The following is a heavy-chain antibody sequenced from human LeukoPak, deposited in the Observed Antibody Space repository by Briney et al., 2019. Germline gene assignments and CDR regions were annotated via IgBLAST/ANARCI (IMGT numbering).Heavy chain of an antibody. CDR3: ARATDPYYDILTGKGNLFDY. V-gene: IGHV1-8*01. D-gene: IGHD3-9*01. J-gene: IGHJ4*02. CDR2: MNPNSGNT. CDR1: GYTFTSYD. Sequence: ASVKVSCKASGYTFTSYDINWVRQATGQGLEWMGWMNPNSGNTGYAQKFQGRVTMTRDTSISTAYMELSRLRSDDTAVYYCARATDPYYDILTGKGNLFDYWGQGTLVTVSS.